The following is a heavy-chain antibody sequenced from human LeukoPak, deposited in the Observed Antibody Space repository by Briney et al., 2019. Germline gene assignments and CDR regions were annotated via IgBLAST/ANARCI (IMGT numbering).Heavy chain of an antibody. CDR3: AKVRISSSWRHPKYYFDY. CDR1: GFTFSSYA. CDR2: ISGSGGST. Sequence: GGSLRLSCVASGFTFSSYAMSWVRQAPGKGLEWVSAISGSGGSTYYAESVKGRFTISRDNSKNTLYLQMNSLRAEDTAVYYCAKVRISSSWRHPKYYFDYWGQGTLVTVSS. D-gene: IGHD6-13*01. V-gene: IGHV3-23*01. J-gene: IGHJ4*02.